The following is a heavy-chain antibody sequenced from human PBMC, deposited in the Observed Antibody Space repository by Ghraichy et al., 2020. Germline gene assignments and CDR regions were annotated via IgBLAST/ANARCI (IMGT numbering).Heavy chain of an antibody. D-gene: IGHD4-23*01. CDR1: GFTFDDYA. J-gene: IGHJ4*02. CDR3: AKDMELRWTYYFDY. V-gene: IGHV3-9*01. CDR2: ISWNSGSI. Sequence: LSLTCAASGFTFDDYAMHWVRQAPGKGLEWVSGISWNSGSIGYADSVKGRFTISRDNAKNSLYLQMNSLRAEDTALYYCAKDMELRWTYYFDYWGQGTLVTVSS.